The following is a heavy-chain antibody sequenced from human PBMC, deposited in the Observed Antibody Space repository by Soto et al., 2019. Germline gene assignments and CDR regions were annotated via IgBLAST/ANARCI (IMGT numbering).Heavy chain of an antibody. V-gene: IGHV1-2*02. D-gene: IGHD3-22*01. CDR3: ARNYYDSSDRDYLDY. CDR2: INPITGGT. J-gene: IGHJ4*02. Sequence: ASVKVSCKASGYTFTSYYIHWVRQAPGQGLEWMGWINPITGGTNYAPKFQGRVTMTRDTSITTAYMELRRLRSDDTAVYYCARNYYDSSDRDYLDYWGQGTPVTVS. CDR1: GYTFTSYY.